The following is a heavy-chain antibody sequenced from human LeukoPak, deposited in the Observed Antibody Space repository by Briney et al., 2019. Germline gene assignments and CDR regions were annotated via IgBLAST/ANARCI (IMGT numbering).Heavy chain of an antibody. V-gene: IGHV3-7*03. CDR2: MNQDGSEI. CDR3: ARDTARWSGAFDI. J-gene: IGHJ3*02. Sequence: GGPLRLSCVGSGFTFSRYWLNWVCQAPGKGLEWVANMNQDGSEIYYLDSVKGRFTISRDNAKKSVYLEMNSLRAEDKAVYYCARDTARWSGAFDIWGQGTMVTVSS. CDR1: GFTFSRYW. D-gene: IGHD5-24*01.